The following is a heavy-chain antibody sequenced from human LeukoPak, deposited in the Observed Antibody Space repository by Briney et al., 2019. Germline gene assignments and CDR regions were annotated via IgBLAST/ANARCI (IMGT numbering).Heavy chain of an antibody. V-gene: IGHV3-33*01. Sequence: PGRSLRLSCAASGFTFSSYGMHWVRQAPGKGLEWVAVIWYDGSNKYYADSVKGRFTISRDNSKNTPYLQMNSLRAEDTAVYYCARPYYDSSGYYYWGNAFDIWGQGTMVTVSS. D-gene: IGHD3-22*01. CDR3: ARPYYDSSGYYYWGNAFDI. J-gene: IGHJ3*02. CDR1: GFTFSSYG. CDR2: IWYDGSNK.